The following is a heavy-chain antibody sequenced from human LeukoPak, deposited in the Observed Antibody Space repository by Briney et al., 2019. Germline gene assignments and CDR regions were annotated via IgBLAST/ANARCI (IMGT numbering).Heavy chain of an antibody. CDR2: IYYSGST. CDR1: GGSISSYH. V-gene: IGHV4-59*01. D-gene: IGHD3-10*01. J-gene: IGHJ4*02. Sequence: SETLSLTCTVSGGSISSYHWSWIRQPPGKGLEWIGYIYYSGSTNYNPSLKSRVTISVDTSKNQFSLKLSSVTAADTAVYYCARGTRRGYYFVYWGQGTLVTVSS. CDR3: ARGTRRGYYFVY.